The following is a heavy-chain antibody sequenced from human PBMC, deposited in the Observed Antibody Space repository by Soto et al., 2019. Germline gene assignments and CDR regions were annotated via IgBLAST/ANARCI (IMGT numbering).Heavy chain of an antibody. CDR2: IDWDDDK. CDR1: GFSLSTSGMC. D-gene: IGHD6-13*01. Sequence: CGPTLVNPTQTLTLTCTFSGFSLSTSGMCVSWIRQPPGKALEWLALIDWDDDKYYSTSLKTRLTISKDTSKNQVVLTMTNMDPVDTATYYCARIAAAGTIGAFDIWGQGTMVTVSS. V-gene: IGHV2-70*01. J-gene: IGHJ3*02. CDR3: ARIAAAGTIGAFDI.